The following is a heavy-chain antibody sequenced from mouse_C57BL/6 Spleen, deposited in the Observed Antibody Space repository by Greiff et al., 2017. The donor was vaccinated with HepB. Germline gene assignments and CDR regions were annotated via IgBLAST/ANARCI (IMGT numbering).Heavy chain of an antibody. D-gene: IGHD1-1*01. Sequence: QVQLQQSGAELVKPGASVKLSCKASGYTFTEYTIHWVKQRSGQGLEWIGWFYPGSGSIKYNEKFKDKATLTADKSSSTVYMELSRLTSEDSAVYFCARHDDEDYYGSSYGYFDVWGTGTTVTVSS. V-gene: IGHV1-62-2*01. J-gene: IGHJ1*03. CDR3: ARHDDEDYYGSSYGYFDV. CDR1: GYTFTEYT. CDR2: FYPGSGSI.